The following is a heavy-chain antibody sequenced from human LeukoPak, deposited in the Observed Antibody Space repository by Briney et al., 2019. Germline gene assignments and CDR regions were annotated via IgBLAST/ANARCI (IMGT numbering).Heavy chain of an antibody. Sequence: SETLSLTCTVSGGSISSYYWSWIRQPPGKGLEWIGYIYYSGSTNYNPSLKSRVTISVDTSRNQFSLKLSSVTAADTAVYYCARSAAHDYFDYWGQGTLVTVSS. D-gene: IGHD6-13*01. CDR3: ARSAAHDYFDY. V-gene: IGHV4-59*01. J-gene: IGHJ4*02. CDR1: GGSISSYY. CDR2: IYYSGST.